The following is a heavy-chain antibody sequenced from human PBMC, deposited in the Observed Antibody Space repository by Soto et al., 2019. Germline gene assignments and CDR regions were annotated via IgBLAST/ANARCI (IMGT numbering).Heavy chain of an antibody. CDR2: LSGGGANT. CDR1: VFSFGTYS. J-gene: IGHJ4*02. D-gene: IGHD4-17*01. V-gene: IGHV3-23*01. Sequence: GGSLRLSCAASVFSFGTYSMAWVRQAAGKGPQWVSGLSGGGANTFYIDSVRGRFTISVDISRNTVFLQMDSLRVDDTAVYYCARWSGYADAWGRGTLVTVSS. CDR3: ARWSGYADA.